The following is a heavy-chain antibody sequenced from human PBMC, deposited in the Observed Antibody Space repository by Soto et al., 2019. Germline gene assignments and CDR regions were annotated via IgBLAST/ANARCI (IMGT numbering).Heavy chain of an antibody. V-gene: IGHV3-33*01. Sequence: GGSLRLSCAASGFTFSSYGMHWVRQAPGKGLEWVAVIWYDGSNKYYADSVKGRFTISRDNSKNTLYLQMNSLRAEDTAVYYCARDGTPGTDTAMVLVTRYYFDYWGQGTLVTVSS. D-gene: IGHD5-18*01. CDR2: IWYDGSNK. CDR3: ARDGTPGTDTAMVLVTRYYFDY. CDR1: GFTFSSYG. J-gene: IGHJ4*02.